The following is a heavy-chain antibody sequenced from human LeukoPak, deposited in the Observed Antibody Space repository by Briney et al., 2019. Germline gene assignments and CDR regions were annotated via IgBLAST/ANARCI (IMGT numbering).Heavy chain of an antibody. V-gene: IGHV4-61*02. CDR2: IYTSGST. D-gene: IGHD2-2*01. CDR3: ARDGCSSTSCYPGYYDYYYMDV. J-gene: IGHJ6*03. Sequence: PSETLSLTCTVSGGSISSGSYYWSWIRQPAGKGLEWIGRIYTSGSTNYNPSLKSRVTISVDTSKNQFSLKLSSVTAADTAVYYCARDGCSSTSCYPGYYDYYYMDVWGKGTTVTVSS. CDR1: GGSISSGSYY.